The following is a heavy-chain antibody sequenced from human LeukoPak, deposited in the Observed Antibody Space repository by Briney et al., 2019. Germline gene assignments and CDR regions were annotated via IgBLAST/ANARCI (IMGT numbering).Heavy chain of an antibody. J-gene: IGHJ6*02. CDR1: GFTFSTYG. CDR2: ISGIGSST. Sequence: GGSLRLSCAASGFTFSTYGMSWVRQAPGKGLEWVSAISGIGSSTYYADSVKGRFTISRDNSKNTLYLQMNSLRAEDKAVYYCAKVRGGYNGPYYGMDVWGQGTTVTVSS. V-gene: IGHV3-23*01. D-gene: IGHD5-12*01. CDR3: AKVRGGYNGPYYGMDV.